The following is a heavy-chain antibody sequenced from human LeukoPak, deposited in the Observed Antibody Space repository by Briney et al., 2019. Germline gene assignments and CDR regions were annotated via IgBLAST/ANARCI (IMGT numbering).Heavy chain of an antibody. CDR2: IYTGGST. CDR3: ARRSSERAFDI. D-gene: IGHD6-19*01. V-gene: IGHV3-66*04. Sequence: GGSLRLSCAASGFTVSSNYMHWVRQAPGKGLEWVSVIYTGGSTNYADSVKGRFTTSRDNSKNTLYLQMNSLRAEDTAVYYCARRSSERAFDIWGQGTMVSIAS. J-gene: IGHJ3*02. CDR1: GFTVSSNY.